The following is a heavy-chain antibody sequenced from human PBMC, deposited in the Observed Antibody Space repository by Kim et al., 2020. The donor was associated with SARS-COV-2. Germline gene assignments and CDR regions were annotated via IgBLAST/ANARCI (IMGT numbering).Heavy chain of an antibody. CDR3: AHSPSYNWFDA. J-gene: IGHJ5*02. V-gene: IGHV2-5*02. CDR1: GFSLSTYGVS. CDR2: IYWDNDN. Sequence: SGPTLVKPTQTLTLTCTFSGFSLSTYGVSVGWIRRAPGKALEWLAVIYWDNDNRLSPFLETRLTITKDTSKNQVALTMTNMDVADTATYFCAHSPSYNWFDAWGQGTLVTVSS.